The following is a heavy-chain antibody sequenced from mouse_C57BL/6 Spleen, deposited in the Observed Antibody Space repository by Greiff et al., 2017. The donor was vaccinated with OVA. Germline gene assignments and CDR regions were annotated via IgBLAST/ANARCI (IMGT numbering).Heavy chain of an antibody. V-gene: IGHV1-42*01. D-gene: IGHD2-1*01. CDR2: INPSTGGT. J-gene: IGHJ1*03. CDR1: GYSFTGYY. CDR3: ARRGTIYYGNYWYFDV. Sequence: VQLQQSGPELVKPGASVKISCKASGYSFTGYYMNWVKQSPEKSLEWIGEINPSTGGTTYNQKFKAKATLTVDKSSSTAYMQLKSLTSEDSAVYYCARRGTIYYGNYWYFDVWGTGTTVTVSS.